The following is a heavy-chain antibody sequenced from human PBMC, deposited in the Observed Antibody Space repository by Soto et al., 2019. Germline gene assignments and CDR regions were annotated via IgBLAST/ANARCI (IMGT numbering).Heavy chain of an antibody. V-gene: IGHV2-5*02. CDR2: IYWDGDR. CDR3: VHSRCGGDCLQSYSSHYYYGMDI. J-gene: IGHJ6*02. D-gene: IGHD2-21*02. Sequence: QITLKESGPTLVKPTQTLTLTCTFSGFSLSTGGMGVGWIRQPPGKALEWLALIYWDGDRRYRPSLMSRLTLAKDTSKNQVVLTTTNMDPVDTATYYCVHSRCGGDCLQSYSSHYYYGMDIWGQGTTVTVSS. CDR1: GFSLSTGGMG.